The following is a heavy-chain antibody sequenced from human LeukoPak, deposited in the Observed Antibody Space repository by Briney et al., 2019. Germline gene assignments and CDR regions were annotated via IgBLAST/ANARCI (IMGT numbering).Heavy chain of an antibody. Sequence: GSLRLSCAASGFTFDDYGMSWVRQAPGKGLEWVSGNNWNGGSTGYADSVKGRFTISRDNAKNSLYLQMNSLRAEDTALYYCASLSSGSYYNRSLNDAFDIWGQGTMVTVSS. D-gene: IGHD3-10*02. CDR1: GFTFDDYG. V-gene: IGHV3-20*04. CDR2: NNWNGGST. J-gene: IGHJ3*02. CDR3: ASLSSGSYYNRSLNDAFDI.